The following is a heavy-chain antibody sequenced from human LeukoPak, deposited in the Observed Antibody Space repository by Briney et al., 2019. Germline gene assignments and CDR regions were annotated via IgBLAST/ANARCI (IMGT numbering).Heavy chain of an antibody. Sequence: GGSLRLSCAASGFTVSSTYMSWIRQAPGRGLEWVSGINVSGGNIYYADSVKGRFTISRDNSKNTLYLQMNSLGAEDTAVYFCARSYNSNRMDVWGKGTTVTVSS. J-gene: IGHJ6*04. CDR2: INVSGGNI. CDR3: ARSYNSNRMDV. D-gene: IGHD1-20*01. CDR1: GFTVSSTY. V-gene: IGHV3-53*01.